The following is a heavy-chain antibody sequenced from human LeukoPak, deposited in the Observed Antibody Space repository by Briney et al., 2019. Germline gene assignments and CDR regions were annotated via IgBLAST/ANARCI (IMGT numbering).Heavy chain of an antibody. J-gene: IGHJ5*02. CDR3: ARGKIRGLRFGNWFDP. V-gene: IGHV4-4*07. CDR1: GGSISSYY. Sequence: SETLSLTCTVSGGSISSYYWSWIRQTAGKGLEWIGRIYTSGSTNYNPSLKSRVTMSVDTSKNQFSLKLSSVTAADTAVYYCARGKIRGLRFGNWFDPWGQGTLVTVSS. D-gene: IGHD5-12*01. CDR2: IYTSGST.